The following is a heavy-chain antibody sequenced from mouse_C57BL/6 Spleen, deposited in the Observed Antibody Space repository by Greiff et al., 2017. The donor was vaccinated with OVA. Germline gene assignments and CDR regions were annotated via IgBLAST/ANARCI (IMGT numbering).Heavy chain of an antibody. D-gene: IGHD2-2*01. J-gene: IGHJ2*01. CDR2: IYPGNGDT. CDR1: GYSFTSSW. V-gene: IGHV1-82*01. Sequence: VQLQESGPELVKPGASVKISCKASGYSFTSSWMNWVKQRPGQGLEWIGGIYPGNGDTNYNGKFKGKATMTADKSSSTAYMQLSSLTSEDSAVYFCARRGYPGYFDYWGQGTTLTVSS. CDR3: ARRGYPGYFDY.